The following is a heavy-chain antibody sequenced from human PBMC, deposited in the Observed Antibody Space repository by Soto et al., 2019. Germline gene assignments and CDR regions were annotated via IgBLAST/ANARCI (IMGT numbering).Heavy chain of an antibody. CDR2: IYYSGSP. CDR1: GCSISSSSYY. CDR3: AVSSASVAGASGSYYYYGMDV. D-gene: IGHD6-19*01. Sequence: SETLSLTCTVYGCSISSSSYYWGWIRQPPGKGLEWIGYIYYSGSPYYNPSLKSRVTISVDTSKNQFSLKLSSVTAAATAVYFCAVSSASVAGASGSYYYYGMDVWGQGTTVTVSS. J-gene: IGHJ6*02. V-gene: IGHV4-39*01.